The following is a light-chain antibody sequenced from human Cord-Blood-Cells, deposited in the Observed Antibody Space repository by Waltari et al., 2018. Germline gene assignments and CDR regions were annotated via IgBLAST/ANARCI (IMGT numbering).Light chain of an antibody. CDR3: YSAADNNRV. CDR2: KDS. V-gene: IGLV3-27*01. CDR1: VLAKKKKY. Sequence: SYELTQPSSVSVSPGQTARITCSGDVLAKKKKYARRFQQKPGQAPVLVIYKDSERPSGIPERFSGSSPGTTVTLTISGAQVEDEADYYCYSAADNNRVFGGGTKLTVL. J-gene: IGLJ3*02.